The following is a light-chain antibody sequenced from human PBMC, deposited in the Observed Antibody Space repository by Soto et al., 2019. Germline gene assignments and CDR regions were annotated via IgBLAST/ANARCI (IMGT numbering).Light chain of an antibody. J-gene: IGKJ4*01. CDR3: QQYGSSPLT. CDR1: QSVSSSY. Sequence: EIVLTQSPGTLSLSPGERATLSCRASQSVSSSYLAWYQQKPGQAPRLLIYGALSRATGIPDRFSGSGSGTDFTLTISRLEPEDFAVYYYQQYGSSPLTFGGGTKVEIK. V-gene: IGKV3-20*01. CDR2: GAL.